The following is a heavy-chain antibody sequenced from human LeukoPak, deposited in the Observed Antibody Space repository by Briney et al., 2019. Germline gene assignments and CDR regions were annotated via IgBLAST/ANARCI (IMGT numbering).Heavy chain of an antibody. V-gene: IGHV2-5*02. J-gene: IGHJ4*02. CDR3: AHRLTGYNSNWYHGYFDY. CDR2: IYWDDDK. CDR1: GFSLSTNGVG. Sequence: SGPTLVKPTQTLTLTCTFSGFSLSTNGVGVGWIRQPPGEALEWLTLIYWDDDKRYNPSLKSRLTVTKDVSKNQVVLTLTNMDTVDTATYYCAHRLTGYNSNWYHGYFDYWGQGTLVTVSS. D-gene: IGHD6-13*01.